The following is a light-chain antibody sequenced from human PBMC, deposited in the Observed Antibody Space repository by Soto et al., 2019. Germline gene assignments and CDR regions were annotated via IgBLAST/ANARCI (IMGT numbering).Light chain of an antibody. Sequence: EIVLTQSPGTLSLSPGERATLSCRASQSVSSTYLAWYQQNPGQAPRLLIYGASSRATGIPDRFSGSGSGTYFSHTSSRLEPEDFGVYFWQQYGSSSYTFGQGTKLESK. V-gene: IGKV3-20*01. CDR3: QQYGSSSYT. CDR2: GAS. J-gene: IGKJ2*01. CDR1: QSVSSTY.